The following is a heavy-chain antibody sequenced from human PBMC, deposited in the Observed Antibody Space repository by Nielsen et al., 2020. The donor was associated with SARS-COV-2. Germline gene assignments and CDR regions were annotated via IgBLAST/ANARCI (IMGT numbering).Heavy chain of an antibody. CDR2: TSYDGNT. J-gene: IGHJ5*02. CDR3: ARGVAWFDP. V-gene: IGHV4-31*03. Sequence: SETLSLTCTVSGDSITSGGSHWSWIRHHPSRGLEWLGFTSYDGNTYSNPSLESRLIISVDTSENQFSLRLNSVTAADTAIYFCARGVAWFDPWGQGTRVTVSS. CDR1: GDSITSGGSH.